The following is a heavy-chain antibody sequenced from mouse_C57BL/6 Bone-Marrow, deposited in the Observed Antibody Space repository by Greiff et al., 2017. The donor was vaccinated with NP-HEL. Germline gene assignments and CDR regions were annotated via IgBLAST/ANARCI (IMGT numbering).Heavy chain of an antibody. CDR2: IWSGGST. Sequence: VQLQQSGPGLVQPSQRLSITCTVSGFSLTSYGVHWVRQSPGKGLEWLGVIWSGGSTDYNAAFISRLSISKDNSKSQVFFKMNSLQADDTAIYYCARNPPYYYGSTWAWFAYWGQGTLVTVSA. D-gene: IGHD1-1*01. CDR1: GFSLTSYG. CDR3: ARNPPYYYGSTWAWFAY. V-gene: IGHV2-2*01. J-gene: IGHJ3*01.